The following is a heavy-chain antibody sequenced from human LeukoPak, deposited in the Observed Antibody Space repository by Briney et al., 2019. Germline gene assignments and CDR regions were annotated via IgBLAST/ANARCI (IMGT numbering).Heavy chain of an antibody. CDR3: ARGVGIAAAGKGYNWFDP. J-gene: IGHJ5*02. CDR1: GYTFTSYG. CDR2: INAGNGNT. Sequence: ASVKVSCKASGYTFTSYGISWVRQAPGQGLEWMGWINAGNGNTKYSQKFQGRVTITRDTSASTAYMELSSLRSEDTAVYYCARGVGIAAAGKGYNWFDPWGQGTLVTVSS. D-gene: IGHD6-13*01. V-gene: IGHV1-3*01.